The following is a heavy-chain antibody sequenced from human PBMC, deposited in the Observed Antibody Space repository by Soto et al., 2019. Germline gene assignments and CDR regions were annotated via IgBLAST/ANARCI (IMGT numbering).Heavy chain of an antibody. J-gene: IGHJ4*02. D-gene: IGHD1-26*01. CDR3: ARSPRGVGATNLDY. CDR2: IYYSGST. CDR1: GGSISSYY. Sequence: PSETLSLTCTVSGGSISSYYWSWIRQPPGKGLEWIGYIYYSGSTNYNPSLKSRVTISVDTSKNQFSLKLSSVTAADTAVYYCARSPRGVGATNLDYWGQGTLVTVSS. V-gene: IGHV4-59*01.